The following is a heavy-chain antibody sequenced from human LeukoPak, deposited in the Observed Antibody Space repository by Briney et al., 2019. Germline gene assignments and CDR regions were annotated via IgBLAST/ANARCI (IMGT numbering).Heavy chain of an antibody. CDR3: ARSYCSSTSCPNAFDI. CDR2: INPNSGGT. J-gene: IGHJ3*02. CDR1: GYTFTGYY. D-gene: IGHD2-2*01. V-gene: IGHV1-2*02. Sequence: RASVKVSCKASGYTFTGYYMHWVRQAPGQGLEWMGWINPNSGGTNYAQKFQGRATMTRDTSISTAYMELSRLRSDDTAVYYCARSYCSSTSCPNAFDIWGQGTMVTVSS.